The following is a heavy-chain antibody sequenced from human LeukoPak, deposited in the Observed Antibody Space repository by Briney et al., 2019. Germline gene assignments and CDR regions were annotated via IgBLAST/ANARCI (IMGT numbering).Heavy chain of an antibody. CDR1: GGTVSSSA. J-gene: IGHJ6*03. CDR2: IIPLFGTA. CDR3: ARGDIVVVPAANGDYYYYYMDV. Sequence: SVKVSCKASGGTVSSSAISWVRQAPGQGLWWMGGIIPLFGTANYAQKFQGRVTITADKSTSTVYMDLSSLRSEDTAVYYCARGDIVVVPAANGDYYYYYMDVWGKGTTVTVSS. D-gene: IGHD2-2*01. V-gene: IGHV1-69*06.